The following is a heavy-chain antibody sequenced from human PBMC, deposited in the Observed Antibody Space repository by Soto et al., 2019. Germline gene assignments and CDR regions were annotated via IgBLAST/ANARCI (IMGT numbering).Heavy chain of an antibody. CDR3: ARHGSS. CDR2: IYHGGPT. J-gene: IGHJ5*02. CDR1: GFTFSSYA. V-gene: IGHV4-38-2*01. Sequence: GSLRLSCAASGFTFSSYAMSWVRQPPGKGLEWIASIYHGGPTFYNPSLKSRVTISVDTSNNQFSLKLTSVTATDTAFYYCARHGSSWGQGTLVTVSS.